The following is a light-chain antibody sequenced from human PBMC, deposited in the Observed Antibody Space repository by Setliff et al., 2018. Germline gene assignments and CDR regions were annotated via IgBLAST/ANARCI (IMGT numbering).Light chain of an antibody. J-gene: IGLJ2*01. CDR1: TSNIGSGT. Sequence: QSALTQPPSASGTPGQRVTISCSGSTSNIGSGTVNWYQQIPGTAPKLPISFNDQRPSGVPDRFSGSKSGTSASLAISGLQSEDEADYYCATWDVRLNAVLIGGGTQLTVL. CDR3: ATWDVRLNAVL. V-gene: IGLV1-44*01. CDR2: FND.